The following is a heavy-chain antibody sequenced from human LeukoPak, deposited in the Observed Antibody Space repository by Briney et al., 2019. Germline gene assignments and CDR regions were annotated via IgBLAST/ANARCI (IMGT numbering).Heavy chain of an antibody. Sequence: SETLSPTCTVSSGSISSTSYYWGWIRQPPGMGLEWIVSMYYSGSTYYNPSLKSRVTISVDTSKSQFSLKLSSVTAADTAVYYCARGGSSGYDPFDYWGQGTLVTVSS. D-gene: IGHD5-12*01. CDR1: SGSISSTSYY. J-gene: IGHJ4*02. V-gene: IGHV4-39*07. CDR2: MYYSGST. CDR3: ARGGSSGYDPFDY.